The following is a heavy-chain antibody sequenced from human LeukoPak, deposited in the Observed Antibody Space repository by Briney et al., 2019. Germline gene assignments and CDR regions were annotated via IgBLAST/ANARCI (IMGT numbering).Heavy chain of an antibody. D-gene: IGHD6-13*01. J-gene: IGHJ4*02. V-gene: IGHV6-1*01. CDR1: GDSVSSNSAA. Sequence: SQTLSLTCAISGDSVSSNSAAWNWIRQSPSRGLEWPGRTYYRSKWYNDYAVSVKSRITINPDTSKNQFSLRLNSVTPEDTAVYYCARDGGSRSSWNGDFDYWGQGTLVTVSS. CDR2: TYYRSKWYN. CDR3: ARDGGSRSSWNGDFDY.